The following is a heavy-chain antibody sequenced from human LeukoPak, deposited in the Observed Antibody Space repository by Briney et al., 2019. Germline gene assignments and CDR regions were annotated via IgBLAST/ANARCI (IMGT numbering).Heavy chain of an antibody. CDR1: GFTFSSYA. V-gene: IGHV3-23*01. CDR3: AKTFIAVANPIDY. Sequence: GGSLRLSCAASGFTFSSYAMSWVRQAPGKGLEWVSVISGGGTSTYYADSVKGRFTISKDNSRNTLYQQMNSLRAEDTAVYYCAKTFIAVANPIDYWGQGTLVTVSS. J-gene: IGHJ4*02. CDR2: ISGGGTST. D-gene: IGHD6-19*01.